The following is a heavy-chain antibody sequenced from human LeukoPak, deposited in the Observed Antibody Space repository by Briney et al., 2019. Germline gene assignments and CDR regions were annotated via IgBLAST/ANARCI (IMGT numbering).Heavy chain of an antibody. CDR1: GGSISSYY. D-gene: IGHD2-15*01. V-gene: IGHV4-59*12. CDR2: IYYSGST. Sequence: SETLSLTCTVSGGSISSYYWSWIRQPPWKGLEWIGYIYYSGSTNYNPSLKSRVTISVDTSKNQFSLKLSSVTAADTAVYYCARKAVVVAASPLDYWGQGTLVTVSS. CDR3: ARKAVVVAASPLDY. J-gene: IGHJ4*02.